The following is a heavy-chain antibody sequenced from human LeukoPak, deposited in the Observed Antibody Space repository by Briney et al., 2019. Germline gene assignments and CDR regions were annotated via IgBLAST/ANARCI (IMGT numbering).Heavy chain of an antibody. V-gene: IGHV3-15*01. CDR2: IKSKTDGGTT. CDR3: VGSYLGY. J-gene: IGHJ4*02. CDR1: GFTVTNTW. D-gene: IGHD3-10*01. Sequence: GGSLRLSCAASGFTVTNTWMTWVRQAPGKGLVWVGRIKSKTDGGTTDYTTPVKGRFIISRDDSKNALYLQMNSLTAEDTAVYYCVGSYLGYWGQGTLVTVSS.